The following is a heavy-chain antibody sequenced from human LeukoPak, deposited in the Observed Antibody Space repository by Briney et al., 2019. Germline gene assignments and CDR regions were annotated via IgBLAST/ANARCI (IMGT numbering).Heavy chain of an antibody. Sequence: PSETLSLTCTVSGGSISIYYWSWIRHPAGKGLEGIGRIYTSGSTNYNPSLKSRVTMSVDTSKNQFSLKLSSVTAADTAVYYCARDGTMVRGGYFDYWGQGTLVTVSS. V-gene: IGHV4-4*07. J-gene: IGHJ4*02. D-gene: IGHD3-10*01. CDR1: GGSISIYY. CDR2: IYTSGST. CDR3: ARDGTMVRGGYFDY.